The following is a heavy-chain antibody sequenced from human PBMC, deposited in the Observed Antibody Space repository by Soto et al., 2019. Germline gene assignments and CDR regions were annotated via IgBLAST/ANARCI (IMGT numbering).Heavy chain of an antibody. J-gene: IGHJ4*02. D-gene: IGHD3-10*01. Sequence: LSLTCTVSGGSISSGNYYWSWIRQPPGKGLEWIGYIYYSGSTYYNPSLKSRVTISVDTSKNQFSLKLSSVTAADTAVYYCAVGLWFGELPSTYDYWGQGTLVTVSS. CDR2: IYYSGST. CDR3: AVGLWFGELPSTYDY. V-gene: IGHV4-30-4*01. CDR1: GGSISSGNYY.